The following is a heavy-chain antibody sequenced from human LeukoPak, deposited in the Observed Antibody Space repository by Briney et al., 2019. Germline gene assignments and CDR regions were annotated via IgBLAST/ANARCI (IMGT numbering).Heavy chain of an antibody. V-gene: IGHV3-23*01. CDR2: ISGSGGSK. CDR1: GFTFSSYA. D-gene: IGHD1-14*01. J-gene: IGHJ4*02. CDR3: AKESPYRAPTRTYYFDY. Sequence: GGSLRLSCAASGFTFSSYAMSWVRQVPGKGLEWVSGISGSGGSKYYADSVKGRFTISRDNSKNTLYLQMNSLRAEDTAVYYCAKESPYRAPTRTYYFDYWGQGTLVTVSS.